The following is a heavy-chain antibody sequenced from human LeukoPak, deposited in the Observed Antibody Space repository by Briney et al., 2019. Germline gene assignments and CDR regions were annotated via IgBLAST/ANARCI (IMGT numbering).Heavy chain of an antibody. D-gene: IGHD3-22*01. CDR1: GGSISSYY. J-gene: IGHJ4*02. CDR3: ARGTYYYDSSGYYPYYFDY. Sequence: PSETLSLTCTVSGGSISSYYWSWIRQPPGKGLEWIGDIYYSGSTKYNPSLKSRVTISVDTSKNQFSLKLSSVTAADTAVYYCARGTYYYDSSGYYPYYFDYWGQGTLVTVSS. CDR2: IYYSGST. V-gene: IGHV4-59*01.